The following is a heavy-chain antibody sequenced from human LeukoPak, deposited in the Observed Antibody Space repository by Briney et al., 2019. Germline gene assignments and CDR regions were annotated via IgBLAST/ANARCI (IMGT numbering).Heavy chain of an antibody. CDR1: GGSISSYY. CDR2: IYYSGST. CDR3: AREGYSSSSKWFDP. J-gene: IGHJ5*02. V-gene: IGHV4-59*12. Sequence: SETLSLTCTVSGGSISSYYWSWIRQPPGKGLEWIGYIYYSGSTNYNPSLKSRVTISVDTSKNQFSLKLSSVTAADTAVYYCAREGYSSSSKWFDPWGQGTLVTVSS. D-gene: IGHD6-6*01.